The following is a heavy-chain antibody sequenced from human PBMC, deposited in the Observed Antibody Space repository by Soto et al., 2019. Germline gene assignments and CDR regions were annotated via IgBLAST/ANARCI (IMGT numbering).Heavy chain of an antibody. V-gene: IGHV1-18*01. Sequence: QVHLVQSGAEVKKPGASVKVSCKGSGYTFTSYGITWVRQAPGQGLEWMGWISAHNGNTDYAQKLQGRVTVTRDTSTSTAYMELRSLRSDDTSVYYCARGSYGDYWGQGALVTVSS. CDR3: ARGSYGDY. CDR1: GYTFTSYG. CDR2: ISAHNGNT. J-gene: IGHJ4*02. D-gene: IGHD3-10*01.